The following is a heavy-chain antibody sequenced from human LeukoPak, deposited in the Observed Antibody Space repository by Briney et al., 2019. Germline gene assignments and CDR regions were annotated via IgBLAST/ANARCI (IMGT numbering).Heavy chain of an antibody. CDR1: GGTFSSYA. V-gene: IGHV1-69*13. CDR2: IIPVFGTA. Sequence: SVKVSCKASGGTFSSYAISWVRQAPGQGLEWMGGIIPVFGTANYAQKFQGRVTITADESTSTAYMELSSLRSEDTAVYYCASPALRRSSSEGRFDYWGQGTLVTVSS. CDR3: ASPALRRSSSEGRFDY. D-gene: IGHD6-6*01. J-gene: IGHJ4*02.